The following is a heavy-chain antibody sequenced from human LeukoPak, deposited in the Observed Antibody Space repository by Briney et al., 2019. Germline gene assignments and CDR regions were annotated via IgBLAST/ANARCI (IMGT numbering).Heavy chain of an antibody. V-gene: IGHV1-46*01. CDR3: AREENCSGGSCYSEWAYAFDI. Sequence: ASVKVSCKASGYTFTSYYMHWVRQAPGQGLEWMGTINPSGGSTSYAQKFQGRVTMTRDTSTSTVYMELSSLRSEDTAVYYCAREENCSGGSCYSEWAYAFDIWGQGTMVTVSS. CDR1: GYTFTSYY. CDR2: INPSGGST. J-gene: IGHJ3*02. D-gene: IGHD2-15*01.